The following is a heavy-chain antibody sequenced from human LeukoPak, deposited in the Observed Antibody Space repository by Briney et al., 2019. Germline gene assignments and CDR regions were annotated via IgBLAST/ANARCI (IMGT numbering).Heavy chain of an antibody. CDR2: ISAYNGNT. Sequence: GASVTVSCKASGYTFTSYGISWVRQAPGQGLEWLGWISAYNGNTNYAQKLQGRVTMTTDTSTSTAYVELRSLRSDDTAVYYCARRLSRRDYGALDFDYWGQGTLVTVSS. CDR1: GYTFTSYG. J-gene: IGHJ4*02. D-gene: IGHD4-17*01. CDR3: ARRLSRRDYGALDFDY. V-gene: IGHV1-18*01.